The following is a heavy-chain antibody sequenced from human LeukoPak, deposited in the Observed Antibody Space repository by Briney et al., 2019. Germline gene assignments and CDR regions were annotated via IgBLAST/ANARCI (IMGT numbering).Heavy chain of an antibody. J-gene: IGHJ4*02. V-gene: IGHV3-11*01. D-gene: IGHD2-2*01. CDR3: GTLGGTTSWLNF. CDR2: ISSSGSTI. Sequence: GGSLRLSCAASGFTFSDYYMSWIRQAPGKGLEWVSYISSSGSTIYYADSVKGRFTISRDNAKNSLYLQMNSLRAEDTAIYYCGTLGGTTSWLNFWGQGTLVTGSS. CDR1: GFTFSDYY.